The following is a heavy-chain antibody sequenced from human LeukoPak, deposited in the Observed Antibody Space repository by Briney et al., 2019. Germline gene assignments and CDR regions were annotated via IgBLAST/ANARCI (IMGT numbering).Heavy chain of an antibody. CDR3: ARGSGSYYFDY. J-gene: IGHJ4*02. V-gene: IGHV4-59*01. D-gene: IGHD6-19*01. CDR1: GGSISSYY. CDR2: IYYSGST. Sequence: SETLSLTCTVSGGSISSYYWSWIRQPPGKGLEWIGYIYYSGSTNYNPSLKSRVTISVDTSKNQFSLKLSSVTAADTAVYYCARGSGSYYFDYWGQGTLVTISS.